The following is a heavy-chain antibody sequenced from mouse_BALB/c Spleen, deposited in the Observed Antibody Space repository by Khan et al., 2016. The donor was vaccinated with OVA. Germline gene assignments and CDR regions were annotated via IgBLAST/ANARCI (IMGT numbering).Heavy chain of an antibody. CDR2: IFPGSGTP. CDR1: GYTFTDYI. CDR3: VRGGYSVFAY. J-gene: IGHJ3*01. V-gene: IGHV1-77*01. D-gene: IGHD1-1*01. Sequence: QVQLKQSVPELVNPGASLKVSCKASGYTFTDYIIGWVKQSTRQGLEWIGDIFPGSGTPYYNEKFKDKATLTADKSSNTAYMQLSSLTSEDSAVYFCVRGGYSVFAYWGQGTLVTVSA.